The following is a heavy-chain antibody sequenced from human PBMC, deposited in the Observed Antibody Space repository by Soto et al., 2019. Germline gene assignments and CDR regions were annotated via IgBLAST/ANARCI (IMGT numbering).Heavy chain of an antibody. CDR1: GYSISSGYY. D-gene: IGHD3-3*01. J-gene: IGHJ4*02. CDR2: INHSGST. V-gene: IGHV4-38-2*02. Sequence: LSLTCAVSGYSISSGYYWRWIRQPPGKGLEWIGSINHSGSTYYNPSLKSRSTISVDTSKNQFSLKLSSVTSAYTSVYYCAREGRSYDFWSGYYREIDYWGQGTLVTVYS. CDR3: AREGRSYDFWSGYYREIDY.